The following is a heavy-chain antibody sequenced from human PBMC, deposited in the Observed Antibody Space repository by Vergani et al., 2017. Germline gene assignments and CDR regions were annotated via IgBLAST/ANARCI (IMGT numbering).Heavy chain of an antibody. CDR2: IIPIFGTA. V-gene: IGHV1-69*06. CDR3: ARDRYCSGGSCYTRFDY. Sequence: QVQLVQSGAEVKKPGSSVKVSCKASGGTFSSYAISWVRQAPGQGLEWMGGIIPIFGTANYAQKFQGRVTMTTDTSTSTAYMELRSLRSDDTAVYYCARDRYCSGGSCYTRFDYWGQGTLVTVSS. CDR1: GGTFSSYA. J-gene: IGHJ4*02. D-gene: IGHD2-15*01.